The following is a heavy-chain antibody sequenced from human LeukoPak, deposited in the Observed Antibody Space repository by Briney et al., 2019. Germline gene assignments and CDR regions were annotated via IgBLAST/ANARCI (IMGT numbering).Heavy chain of an antibody. D-gene: IGHD4-17*01. CDR3: ARGLHYGHAFDI. CDR1: GYTFTGYY. CDR2: INPNSGGT. Sequence: GASVKVSCKASGYTFTGYYMHWVRQAPGQGLEWMGRINPNSGGTNYAQKFQGRVTMTRDKSISTVYMELSRLRSDDTAVYYCARGLHYGHAFDIWGQGTMVTVSS. V-gene: IGHV1-2*06. J-gene: IGHJ3*02.